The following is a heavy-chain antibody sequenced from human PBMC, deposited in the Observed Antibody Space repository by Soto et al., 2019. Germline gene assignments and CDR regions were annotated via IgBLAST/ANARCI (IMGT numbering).Heavy chain of an antibody. CDR3: AKDLGYCSGGSCYSS. J-gene: IGHJ4*02. V-gene: IGHV3-23*01. D-gene: IGHD2-15*01. CDR2: ISGSGGST. CDR1: GFTFSSYA. Sequence: GGSLRLSCAASGFTFSSYAMSWVRQAPGKGLEWVSAISGSGGSTYYADSVKGRFTISRDNSKNTLYLQMNSLRAEDTAVYYCAKDLGYCSGGSCYSSWGQGTLVTVSS.